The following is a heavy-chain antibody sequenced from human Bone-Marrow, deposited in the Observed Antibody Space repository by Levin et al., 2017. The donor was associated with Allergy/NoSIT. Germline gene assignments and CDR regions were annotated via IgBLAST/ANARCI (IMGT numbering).Heavy chain of an antibody. V-gene: IGHV3-48*01. D-gene: IGHD2-2*01. CDR3: ARLLPGYCSSTSCYGLYYYYMDV. J-gene: IGHJ6*03. CDR2: ISSSSSTI. Sequence: GGSLRLSCAASGFTFSSYSMNWVRQAPGKGLEWVSYISSSSSTIYYADSVKGRFTISRDNAKNSLYLQMNSLRAEDTAVYYCARLLPGYCSSTSCYGLYYYYMDVWGKGTTVTVSS. CDR1: GFTFSSYS.